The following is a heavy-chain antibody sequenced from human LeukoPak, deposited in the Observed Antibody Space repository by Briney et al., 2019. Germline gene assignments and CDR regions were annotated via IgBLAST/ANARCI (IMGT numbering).Heavy chain of an antibody. Sequence: SVKVSCKASGGTFSSYAISWVRQAPGQGLEWMGGIIPIFDTANYAQKFQGRVTITTDESTSTAYMELSSLRSEDTAVYYCARADCSGGSCYSGSWFDPWGQGTLVTVSS. V-gene: IGHV1-69*05. CDR1: GGTFSSYA. CDR2: IIPIFDTA. D-gene: IGHD2-15*01. CDR3: ARADCSGGSCYSGSWFDP. J-gene: IGHJ5*02.